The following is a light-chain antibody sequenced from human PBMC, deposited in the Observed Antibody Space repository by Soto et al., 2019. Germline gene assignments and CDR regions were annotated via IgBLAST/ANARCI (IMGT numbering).Light chain of an antibody. CDR3: QQVISYPPG. CDR2: AAS. CDR1: QGISTF. V-gene: IGKV1-9*01. J-gene: IGKJ3*01. Sequence: DIQLTQSPSFLSASVGDRVTITCRASQGISTFLAWYQQRPGKAPKILIYAASTLQSGVPSRFSGSGSGTEFTLTISSLQPEYFATYCCQQVISYPPGFGPGTKVDIK.